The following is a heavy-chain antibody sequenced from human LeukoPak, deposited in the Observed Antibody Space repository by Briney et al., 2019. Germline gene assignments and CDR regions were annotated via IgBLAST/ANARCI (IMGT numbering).Heavy chain of an antibody. J-gene: IGHJ4*02. Sequence: GASVKVSCKASGYTFTSYDINWVRQATGQGLEWMGWMNPNSGNTGYAQKFQGRVTMTRDTSTSTVYMELSSLRSEDTAVYYCTRELGGSYFDYWGQGTLVTVSS. V-gene: IGHV1-8*01. CDR3: TRELGGSYFDY. CDR1: GYTFTSYD. CDR2: MNPNSGNT. D-gene: IGHD1-26*01.